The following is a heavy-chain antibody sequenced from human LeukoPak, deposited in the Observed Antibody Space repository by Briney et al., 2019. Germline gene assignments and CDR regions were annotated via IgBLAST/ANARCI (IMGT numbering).Heavy chain of an antibody. CDR3: ARGGIAAAGSFDY. CDR1: GGTFSSYA. Sequence: GASEKVSCKASGGTFSSYAISWVRQAPGQGLEWMGGIIPIFGTANYAQRFQGRVTITADESTSTAYMELSSLRSEDTAVYYCARGGIAAAGSFDYWGQGTLVTVSS. D-gene: IGHD6-13*01. J-gene: IGHJ4*02. CDR2: IIPIFGTA. V-gene: IGHV1-69*01.